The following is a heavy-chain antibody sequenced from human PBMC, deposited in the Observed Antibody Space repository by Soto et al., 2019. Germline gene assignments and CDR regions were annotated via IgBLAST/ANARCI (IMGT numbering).Heavy chain of an antibody. D-gene: IGHD4-4*01. Sequence: PGGSLRLSCAASVFTFSDYYMSWIRQAPGKGLECVSYISSSGSTIYYADSVKGRFTISRYNAKNSLYLQMNSLRDEHTAVYYCARALTTVTDTEMFDCWGKGTMVTVSS. CDR1: VFTFSDYY. CDR3: ARALTTVTDTEMFDC. V-gene: IGHV3-11*01. CDR2: ISSSGSTI. J-gene: IGHJ4*02.